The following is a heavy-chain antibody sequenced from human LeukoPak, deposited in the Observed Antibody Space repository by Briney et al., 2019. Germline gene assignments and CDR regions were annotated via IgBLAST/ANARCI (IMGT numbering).Heavy chain of an antibody. CDR2: IYPGDSDT. Sequence: GESLKISFKGSGYRFTSYWIGWVRPMPGKGVEWMGIIYPGDSDTRYSPSFQGQVTISADKSIRTAYLQWSSTKASDTAMYYCARHGGYSYGTNYFDYWGQGTLVTVSS. CDR3: ARHGGYSYGTNYFDY. V-gene: IGHV5-51*01. J-gene: IGHJ4*02. D-gene: IGHD5-18*01. CDR1: GYRFTSYW.